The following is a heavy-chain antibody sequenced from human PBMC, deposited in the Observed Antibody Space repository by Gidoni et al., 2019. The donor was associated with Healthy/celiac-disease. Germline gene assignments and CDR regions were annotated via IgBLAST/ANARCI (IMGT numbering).Heavy chain of an antibody. CDR2: IYYSGST. CDR3: ARGGAAAAAVDY. D-gene: IGHD6-13*01. CDR1: GGSISSSSYY. Sequence: QLQLQESGPGLVKPSETLSLTCTVPGGSISSSSYYWGWIRQPPGKGLEWIGSIYYSGSTYYNPSLKSRVTISVDTSKNQFSLKLSSVTAADTAVYYCARGGAAAAAVDYWGQGTLVTVSS. J-gene: IGHJ4*02. V-gene: IGHV4-39*07.